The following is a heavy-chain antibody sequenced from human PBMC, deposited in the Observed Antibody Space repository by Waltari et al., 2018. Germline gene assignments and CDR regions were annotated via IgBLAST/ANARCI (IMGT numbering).Heavy chain of an antibody. J-gene: IGHJ4*02. CDR3: ARPRYYFGSGRSDFDS. Sequence: DVQLLESGGGLVRPGGSLRLSCAASGFTFSTYAMTWVHQAPGKGLGGGATVSNSGTYYGDSVRGRFTISRDKSRNTLYLQMGSLRAEDTAVYFCARPRYYFGSGRSDFDSWGQGTLVTVSS. D-gene: IGHD3-10*01. V-gene: IGHV3-23*01. CDR2: VSNSGT. CDR1: GFTFSTYA.